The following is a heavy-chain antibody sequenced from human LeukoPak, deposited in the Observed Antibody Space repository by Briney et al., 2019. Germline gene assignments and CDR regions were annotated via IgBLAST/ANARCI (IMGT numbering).Heavy chain of an antibody. D-gene: IGHD3-9*01. CDR2: ISNDGSNK. Sequence: GGYLRLSCAGSGFTFSSYGMHWVGQAPGKGLEWVAVISNDGSNKYYADSVKGRFTISRVNSNNTLYLQMNSLRAEDTAVYYCAKYRGLRYFDWLLDYWGQGTLVTVSS. CDR3: AKYRGLRYFDWLLDY. V-gene: IGHV3-30*18. J-gene: IGHJ4*02. CDR1: GFTFSSYG.